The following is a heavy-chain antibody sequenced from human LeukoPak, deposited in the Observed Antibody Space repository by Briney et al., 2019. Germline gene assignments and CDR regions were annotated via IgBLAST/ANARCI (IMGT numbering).Heavy chain of an antibody. V-gene: IGHV4-34*01. CDR1: GGSFSGYY. Sequence: PSETLSLTCAVYGGSFSGYYWSWFRQPPGKGLEWIGEINHSGSTNYNPSLKSRVTISVDTSKNQFSLKLSSVTAADTAVYYCARGLWGYCSSTSCYALPGNYYYGMDVWGQGTTVTVSS. CDR2: INHSGST. CDR3: ARGLWGYCSSTSCYALPGNYYYGMDV. D-gene: IGHD2-2*01. J-gene: IGHJ6*02.